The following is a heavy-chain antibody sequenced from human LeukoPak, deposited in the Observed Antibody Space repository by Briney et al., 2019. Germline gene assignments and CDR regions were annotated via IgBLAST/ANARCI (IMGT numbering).Heavy chain of an antibody. D-gene: IGHD1-20*01. CDR1: GGSFSGYY. CDR3: ARGPITGTNSFNYYYYGMDV. CDR2: INHSGST. J-gene: IGHJ6*02. V-gene: IGHV4-34*01. Sequence: ASKTLSLTCAVYGGSFSGYYWSWIRQPPGKGLEWIGEINHSGSTNYNPSLKSRVTISVDTSKNQFSLKLSSVTAADTAVYYCARGPITGTNSFNYYYYGMDVWGQGTTVTVSS.